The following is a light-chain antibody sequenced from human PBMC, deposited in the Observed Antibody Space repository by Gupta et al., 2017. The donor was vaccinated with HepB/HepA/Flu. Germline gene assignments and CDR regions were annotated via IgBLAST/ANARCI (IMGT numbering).Light chain of an antibody. CDR2: GKN. CDR3: NSRDSSGNHLV. V-gene: IGLV3-19*01. CDR1: SLRRYY. Sequence: SSELTPDPAVSVALGQTVMITCRGDSLRRYYASWYQQKPGQGPGLVIYGKNNRPSGIPDRFSGSSSENTAALTITGAEAEDEADYYCNSRDSSGNHLVFGGGTKLTVL. J-gene: IGLJ2*01.